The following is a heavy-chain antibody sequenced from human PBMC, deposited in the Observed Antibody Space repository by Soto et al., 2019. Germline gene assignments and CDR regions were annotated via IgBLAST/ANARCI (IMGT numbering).Heavy chain of an antibody. CDR2: IIPIFGTA. V-gene: IGHV1-69*13. CDR3: ARAYYYDSSGYWQGLTPPGLFDY. CDR1: GGTFSSYA. Sequence: SVKVSCKASGGTFSSYAISWVRQAPGQGLEWMGGIIPIFGTANYAQKFQGRVTITADEPTSTAYMELSSLRSEDTAVYYCARAYYYDSSGYWQGLTPPGLFDYWGQGTRVTVSS. D-gene: IGHD3-22*01. J-gene: IGHJ4*02.